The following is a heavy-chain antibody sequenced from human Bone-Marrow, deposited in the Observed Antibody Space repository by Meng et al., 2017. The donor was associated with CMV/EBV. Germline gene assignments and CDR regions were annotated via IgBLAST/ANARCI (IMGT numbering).Heavy chain of an antibody. J-gene: IGHJ5*02. CDR3: TTDWFDP. CDR1: GFTVSSNY. CDR2: IKSKTDGGTT. V-gene: IGHV3-15*01. Sequence: GESLKISCAASGFTVSSNYMSWVRQAPGKGLEWVGRIKSKTDGGTTDYAAPVKGRFTISRDDSKNTLYLQMNSLKTEDTAVYYCTTDWFDPWGQGTLVTVSS.